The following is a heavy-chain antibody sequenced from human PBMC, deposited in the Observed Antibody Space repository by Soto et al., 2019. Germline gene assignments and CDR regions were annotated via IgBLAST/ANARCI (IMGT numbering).Heavy chain of an antibody. CDR3: ARLNYDILTGYYLSY. CDR2: IYYSGST. V-gene: IGHV4-59*08. Sequence: QVQLQESGPGLVKPSETLSLTCTVSGGSISSYYWSWIRQPPGKGLEWIGYIYYSGSTNYNPSLKSRVTISVDTSKNQFPLKLSSVTAADTAVYYCARLNYDILTGYYLSYWGQGTLVTVSS. D-gene: IGHD3-9*01. J-gene: IGHJ4*02. CDR1: GGSISSYY.